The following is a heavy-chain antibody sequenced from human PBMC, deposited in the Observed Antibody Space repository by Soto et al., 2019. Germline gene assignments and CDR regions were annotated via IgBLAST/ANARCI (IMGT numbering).Heavy chain of an antibody. V-gene: IGHV4-59*01. CDR3: ARGFFETTSGHSNPFDI. CDR2: VYHTGKT. D-gene: IGHD3-22*01. CDR1: GASIRSSY. Sequence: QVQLQESDPGLVKPSETLSLTCTVSGASIRSSYWSWIRQSPGKGLEWIAYVYHTGKTNYNPSLSGRATVSVETSKHQFSLKLTSVTAADTAVYYCARGFFETTSGHSNPFDIWGQGRMVIVSS. J-gene: IGHJ3*02.